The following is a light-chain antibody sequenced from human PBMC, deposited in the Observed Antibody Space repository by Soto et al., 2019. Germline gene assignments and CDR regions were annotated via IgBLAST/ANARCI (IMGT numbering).Light chain of an antibody. CDR3: ETWDSKSRV. Sequence: QAVVTQSSSASASLGSSVKLTCTLSSGHSSNIIAWHQQQPGKAPRYLMKLEGSGSYNKGSGVPDRFSGSSSGADRYLTISNRQSEDEADYYCETWDSKSRVFGGGTKLTVL. CDR1: SGHSSNI. J-gene: IGLJ2*01. V-gene: IGLV4-60*03. CDR2: LEGSGSY.